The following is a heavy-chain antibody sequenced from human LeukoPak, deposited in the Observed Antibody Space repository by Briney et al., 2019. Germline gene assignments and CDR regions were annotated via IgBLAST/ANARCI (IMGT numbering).Heavy chain of an antibody. Sequence: PSETLSLTCSVSGGSINTYYWNWIRQPPGKGLEWIGYIYYSGNTSYNPSLKSRVTISVDTSKNKFSLKLSSVTAADTAVYYCAGLEYCPGGSCFPFDPWGQGTLVTVSS. V-gene: IGHV4-59*01. J-gene: IGHJ5*02. D-gene: IGHD2-15*01. CDR1: GGSINTYY. CDR2: IYYSGNT. CDR3: AGLEYCPGGSCFPFDP.